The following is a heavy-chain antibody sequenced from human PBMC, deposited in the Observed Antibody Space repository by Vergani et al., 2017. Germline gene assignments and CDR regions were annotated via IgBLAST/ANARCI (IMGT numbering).Heavy chain of an antibody. D-gene: IGHD2-8*01. Sequence: QVQLVQSVTEVEKPGASVKVSCKASGYTFTGYYIHWVRQAPGQALEWMGWISPNSGGTNYAQKFQGRVTMTRDTSIGTAYMELSRLRSDDTAVYYCARSCGTNTCSNAGTQYYYYYYLDIWGKGTTVTVSS. CDR3: ARSCGTNTCSNAGTQYYYYYYLDI. CDR1: GYTFTGYY. CDR2: ISPNSGGT. J-gene: IGHJ6*03. V-gene: IGHV1-2*02.